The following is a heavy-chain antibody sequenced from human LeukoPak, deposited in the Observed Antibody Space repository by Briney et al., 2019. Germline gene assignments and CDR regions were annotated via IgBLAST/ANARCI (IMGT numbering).Heavy chain of an antibody. D-gene: IGHD6-19*01. J-gene: IGHJ4*02. CDR2: VNQAGSDK. V-gene: IGHV3-7*01. CDR1: GFDFSSYW. Sequence: GGSLRLSCAASGFDFSSYWMSWVRQAPGKGLEWVANVNQAGSDKYYMDSVKGRFTISRGNAENSVFLQMDSLRAEDTAVYYCARGVFATGWYPDNFDYWGQGSLVTVSS. CDR3: ARGVFATGWYPDNFDY.